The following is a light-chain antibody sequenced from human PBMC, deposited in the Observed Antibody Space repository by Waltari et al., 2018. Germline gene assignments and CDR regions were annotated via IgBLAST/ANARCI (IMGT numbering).Light chain of an antibody. J-gene: IGLJ2*01. Sequence: QSALTQPASVSGSPGQSITISCTGTTSDIGAYNLISWYQQYPGRVPKLSIYEATKRPSGVSDRCSGSKSGNTASLTISGLLAEDEADYYCCSYTGTATFLLFGGGTKLTVL. V-gene: IGLV2-23*02. CDR1: TSDIGAYNL. CDR3: CSYTGTATFLL. CDR2: EAT.